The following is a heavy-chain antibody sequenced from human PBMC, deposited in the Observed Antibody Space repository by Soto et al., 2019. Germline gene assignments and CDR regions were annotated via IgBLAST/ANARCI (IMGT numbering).Heavy chain of an antibody. CDR2: ITSEGDRT. J-gene: IGHJ2*01. Sequence: PGVSLRLSCSVSGFTFSNYAMHWVRQAPGKGLEYVSGITSEGDRTWHADSVKDRFTISRDNSKNTLFLQMSSLRVEDTAIYFCVKGNQLIRDYFEVWGPGTLVTVS. CDR1: GFTFSNYA. D-gene: IGHD3-9*01. V-gene: IGHV3-64D*06. CDR3: VKGNQLIRDYFEV.